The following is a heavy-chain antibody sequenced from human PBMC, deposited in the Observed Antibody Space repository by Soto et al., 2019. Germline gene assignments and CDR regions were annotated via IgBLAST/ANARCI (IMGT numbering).Heavy chain of an antibody. CDR3: ARTTYYYDRSGYFIDY. Sequence: SGPTLVNPTQTLTLTCTFSGFSLSTSGMCVSWIRQPPGKALEWLARIDWDDDKYYSTSLKTRLTISKDTSKNQVVLTMTNMDPVDTATYYCARTTYYYDRSGYFIDYWGQGTLVTVSS. J-gene: IGHJ4*02. CDR2: IDWDDDK. CDR1: GFSLSTSGMC. V-gene: IGHV2-70*11. D-gene: IGHD3-22*01.